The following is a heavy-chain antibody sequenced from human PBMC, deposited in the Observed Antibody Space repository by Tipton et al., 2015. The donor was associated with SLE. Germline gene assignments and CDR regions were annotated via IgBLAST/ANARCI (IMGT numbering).Heavy chain of an antibody. Sequence: TLSLTCTVSGGSISSGSYYWSWIRQPAGKGLEWIGYIYTSGSTNYNPSRKSRVTISVDTAKNQFSLKRSSVTAADTAVYYCARAKVAANDAGVDYWGQGTLVSVSS. V-gene: IGHV4-61*09. CDR2: IYTSGST. CDR1: GGSISSGSYY. CDR3: ARAKVAANDAGVDY. J-gene: IGHJ4*02. D-gene: IGHD2-15*01.